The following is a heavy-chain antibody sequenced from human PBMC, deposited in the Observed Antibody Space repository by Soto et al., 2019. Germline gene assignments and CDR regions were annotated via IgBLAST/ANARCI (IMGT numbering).Heavy chain of an antibody. V-gene: IGHV2-5*02. CDR3: AHRSAVTPDTLFDY. Sequence: QITLKESGPTLVKPTQTLTLTCTFSGFLLSTSGVGVGWIRQPPGKALEWLALIYWDDDKRYSPSLKSRLTITKDTSKNQVVLTMTNMDPVDTATYYCAHRSAVTPDTLFDYWGQGTLVTVSS. CDR2: IYWDDDK. D-gene: IGHD4-4*01. CDR1: GFLLSTSGVG. J-gene: IGHJ4*02.